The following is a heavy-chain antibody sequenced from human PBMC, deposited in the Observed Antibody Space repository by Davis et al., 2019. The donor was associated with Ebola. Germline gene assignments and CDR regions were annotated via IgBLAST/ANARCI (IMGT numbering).Heavy chain of an antibody. V-gene: IGHV3-23*01. D-gene: IGHD1-1*01. CDR2: ISGSGGST. CDR1: GFTFSSYA. J-gene: IGHJ4*02. Sequence: GGSLRLSCAASGFTFSSYAMSWVRQAPGKGLEWVSAISGSGGSTYYADSVKGRFTISRDNAKNSLYLQMNSLRAEDTALYYCATIDSNGDYWGQGTLVTVSS. CDR3: ATIDSNGDY.